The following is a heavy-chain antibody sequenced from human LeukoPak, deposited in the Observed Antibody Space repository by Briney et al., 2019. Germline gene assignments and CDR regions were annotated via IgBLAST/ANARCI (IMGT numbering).Heavy chain of an antibody. CDR2: IWYDGSNK. CDR1: GFTFSSYG. D-gene: IGHD6-19*01. CDR3: ARSGTYSSGWLLDY. J-gene: IGHJ4*02. Sequence: PGGSLRLSCAASGFTFSSYGMHWVRQAPGKGLEWVAVIWYDGSNKYYADSVKGRFTISRDSSKNTLYLQMNSLRAEDTAVYYCARSGTYSSGWLLDYWGQGTLVTVSS. V-gene: IGHV3-33*01.